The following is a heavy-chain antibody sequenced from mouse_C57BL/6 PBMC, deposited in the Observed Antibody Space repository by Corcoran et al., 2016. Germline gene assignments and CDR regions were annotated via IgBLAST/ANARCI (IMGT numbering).Heavy chain of an antibody. V-gene: IGHV3-6*01. D-gene: IGHD1-1*01. CDR1: GYSITSGYY. J-gene: IGHJ2*01. CDR3: ARAFITTVDY. Sequence: DVQLQESGPGLVKPSQSLSLTCSVTGYSITSGYYWNWIRQFPGNKLEWMGYISYDGSNNYNPSLKNRISITRDTSKNQFFLKLNSVTTEDTATYYGARAFITTVDYWGQGTTLTVSS. CDR2: ISYDGSN.